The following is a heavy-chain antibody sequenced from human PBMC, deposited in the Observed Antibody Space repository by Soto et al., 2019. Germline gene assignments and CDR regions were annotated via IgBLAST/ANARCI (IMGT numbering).Heavy chain of an antibody. V-gene: IGHV4-34*01. CDR3: ARNSGYDYGHNWFDP. Sequence: PSETLSLTCAVYGGSFSGYYWSWIRQPPGKGLEWIGEINHSGSTNYNPSLKSRVTISVDTSKNQFSLKLSSVTAADTAVYYCARNSGYDYGHNWFDPWGQGTLVTVS. CDR2: INHSGST. J-gene: IGHJ5*02. CDR1: GGSFSGYY. D-gene: IGHD5-12*01.